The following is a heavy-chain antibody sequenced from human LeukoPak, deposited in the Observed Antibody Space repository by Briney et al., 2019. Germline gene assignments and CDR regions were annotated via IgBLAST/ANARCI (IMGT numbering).Heavy chain of an antibody. CDR3: ARGKGGYYYVLDY. V-gene: IGHV1-69*13. Sequence: GASVKVSCKASGGTFSIYAISWVRQAPGQGLEWMGGIIPIFGTANYAQKFQGRVTITADESTSTAYMELSSLRSEDTAVYYCARGKGGYYYVLDYWGQGTLVTVSS. CDR2: IIPIFGTA. J-gene: IGHJ4*02. CDR1: GGTFSIYA. D-gene: IGHD3-22*01.